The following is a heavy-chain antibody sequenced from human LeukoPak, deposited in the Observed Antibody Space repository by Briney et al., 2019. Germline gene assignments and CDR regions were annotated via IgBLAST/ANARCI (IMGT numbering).Heavy chain of an antibody. D-gene: IGHD1-26*01. CDR3: ARVVRGSPPYFDY. CDR1: VGSISGYY. J-gene: IGHJ4*02. Sequence: SETLSLTCTVCVGSISGYYWSWIRQPPGKGLEWIGYIYYSGSTNYNPPPKSRVTISVDTSKNQFSLKLSSVTAADTAVYYCARVVRGSPPYFDYWGQGTLVTVSS. CDR2: IYYSGST. V-gene: IGHV4-59*01.